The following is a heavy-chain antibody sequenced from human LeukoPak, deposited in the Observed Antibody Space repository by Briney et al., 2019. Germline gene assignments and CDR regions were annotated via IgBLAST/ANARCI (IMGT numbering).Heavy chain of an antibody. CDR3: ARGWLQLVPWFDP. Sequence: SETLSLTCTVSGGSISSYYWSWIRQPPGKGLEWIGRIYTSGSTNYNPSLKSRVTMSVDTSKNQFSLKLSSLTAADTAVYYCARGWLQLVPWFDPWGQGTLVTVSS. J-gene: IGHJ5*02. D-gene: IGHD5-24*01. CDR2: IYTSGST. V-gene: IGHV4-4*07. CDR1: GGSISSYY.